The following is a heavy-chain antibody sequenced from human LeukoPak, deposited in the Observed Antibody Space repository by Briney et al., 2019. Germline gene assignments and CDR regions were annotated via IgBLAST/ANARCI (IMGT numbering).Heavy chain of an antibody. CDR2: INWNGGST. Sequence: PGRSLRLSCAASGFTFDDYGMSWVRHPPGKGLEWVSGINWNGGSTGYADSVKGRFTISRDNAKNSLYLQMNSLRAEDTALYHCARGRELLLFDYWGQGTLVTVSS. V-gene: IGHV3-20*01. D-gene: IGHD1-26*01. J-gene: IGHJ4*02. CDR3: ARGRELLLFDY. CDR1: GFTFDDYG.